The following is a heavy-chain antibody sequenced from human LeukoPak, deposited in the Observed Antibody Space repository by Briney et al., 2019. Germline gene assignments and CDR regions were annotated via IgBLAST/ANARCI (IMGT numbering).Heavy chain of an antibody. Sequence: PSETLSLTCTVSGGSISSYYWSWIRQPPGKGLEWIGYIYYSGSTNYNPSLKSRVTISVDTSKNQFSLKLSSVTAADTAVYYCARGRNRYGGIDYWGQGTLVTISS. D-gene: IGHD4-17*01. CDR2: IYYSGST. V-gene: IGHV4-59*12. CDR3: ARGRNRYGGIDY. J-gene: IGHJ4*02. CDR1: GGSISSYY.